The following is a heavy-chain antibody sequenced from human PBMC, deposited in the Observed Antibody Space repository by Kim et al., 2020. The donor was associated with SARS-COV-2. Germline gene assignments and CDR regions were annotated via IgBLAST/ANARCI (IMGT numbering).Heavy chain of an antibody. Sequence: GGSLRLSCAASGLTFSNYGMHWVRQAPGKGLEWVAVIWYDGSNKYYADSVRGRFTISRDNSKNMVYLQMSSLRAEDTAVYYCVRDAKGPFDYWGQGT. J-gene: IGHJ4*02. CDR2: IWYDGSNK. V-gene: IGHV3-33*01. CDR3: VRDAKGPFDY. CDR1: GLTFSNYG.